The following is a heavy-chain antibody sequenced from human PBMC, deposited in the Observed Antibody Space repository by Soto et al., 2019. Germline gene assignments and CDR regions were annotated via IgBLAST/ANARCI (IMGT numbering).Heavy chain of an antibody. V-gene: IGHV3-7*03. D-gene: IGHD3-10*01. CDR2: IKQDGSEK. Sequence: PGGSLRLSCAASGFTFSSYWMSWVRQAPGKGLEWVANIKQDGSEKYYVDSVKGRFTISRDNAKNSLYLQMNSLRAEDTAVYYCAKVGSLVTMYYYMDVWGKGTTVTVSS. CDR3: AKVGSLVTMYYYMDV. CDR1: GFTFSSYW. J-gene: IGHJ6*03.